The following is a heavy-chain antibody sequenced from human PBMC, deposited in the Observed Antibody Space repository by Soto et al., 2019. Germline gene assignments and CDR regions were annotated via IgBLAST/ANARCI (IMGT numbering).Heavy chain of an antibody. CDR2: ISGSGGST. CDR3: VQGYYFDY. Sequence: EVQLLESGGGLVQPGGSLRLSCAASGFTFSSYAMSWVRQAPGKGLEWVSAISGSGGSTYYADSVKGRFTISRDNSKNTLHLQMNSLRAEDTAVYYSVQGYYFDYWGQGTLVTVSS. CDR1: GFTFSSYA. V-gene: IGHV3-23*01. J-gene: IGHJ4*02.